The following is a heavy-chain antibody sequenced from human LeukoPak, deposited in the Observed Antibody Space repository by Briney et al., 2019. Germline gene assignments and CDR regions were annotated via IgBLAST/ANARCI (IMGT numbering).Heavy chain of an antibody. Sequence: SGGSLRLSCAASGFTFSDYYMSWIRQAPGKGLEWVSYISNSGSTIYYADSVKGRFAISRDSAKNSLFLQMNGLRAEDTAVYYCARAGIAAAGTRIGYYYGMDVWGQGTTVTVSS. V-gene: IGHV3-11*01. CDR1: GFTFSDYY. CDR3: ARAGIAAAGTRIGYYYGMDV. D-gene: IGHD6-13*01. J-gene: IGHJ6*02. CDR2: ISNSGSTI.